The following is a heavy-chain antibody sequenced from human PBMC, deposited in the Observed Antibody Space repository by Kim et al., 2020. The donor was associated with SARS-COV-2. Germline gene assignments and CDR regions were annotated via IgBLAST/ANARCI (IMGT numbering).Heavy chain of an antibody. CDR3: VRGQGYSGSGTYNWFDS. J-gene: IGHJ5*01. CDR1: TFTFHTYA. CDR2: ISGSGDAT. V-gene: IGHV3-23*01. Sequence: GGSLRLSCTASTFTFHTYALTWVRQAPGKGLEWVSSISGSGDATFYADSVKGRFTISRDNSRNTLYLQMNSLRADDTALYFCVRGQGYSGSGTYNWFDSWGQGTLVTVSA. D-gene: IGHD3-10*01.